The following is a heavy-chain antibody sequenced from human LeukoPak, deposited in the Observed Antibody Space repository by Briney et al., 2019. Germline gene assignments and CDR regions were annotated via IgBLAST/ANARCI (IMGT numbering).Heavy chain of an antibody. J-gene: IGHJ6*03. D-gene: IGHD2-15*01. CDR1: GFTFSSYW. V-gene: IGHV3-7*01. Sequence: TGGSLRLSCAASGFTFSSYWMSWVRQAPGKGLEWVANIKQDGSEKYCVDSLKGRFTVSRDNAKNSLYLQINSLRAGDTAVYYCARVGAARYYYYYMDVWGKGTTVTVSS. CDR3: ARVGAARYYYYYMDV. CDR2: IKQDGSEK.